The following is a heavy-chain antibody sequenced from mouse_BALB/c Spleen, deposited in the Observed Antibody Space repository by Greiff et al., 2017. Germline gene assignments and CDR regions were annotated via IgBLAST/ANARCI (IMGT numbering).Heavy chain of an antibody. V-gene: IGHV1-69*02. CDR2: IYPSDSYT. D-gene: IGHD4-1*01. CDR3: TRGEETGMDY. CDR1: GYTFTSYW. J-gene: IGHJ4*01. Sequence: QVQLQQPGAELVRPGASVKLSCKASGYTFTSYWINWVKQRPGQGLEWIGNIYPSDSYTNYNQKFKDKATLTVDKSSSTAYMQLSSPTSEDSAVYYCTRGEETGMDYWGQGTSVTVSS.